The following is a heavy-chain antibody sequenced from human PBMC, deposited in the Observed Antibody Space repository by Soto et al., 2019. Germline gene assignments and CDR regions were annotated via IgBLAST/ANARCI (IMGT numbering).Heavy chain of an antibody. V-gene: IGHV1-18*01. CDR2: ISANNGNT. J-gene: IGHJ2*01. CDR3: ARDGYCSSRRCFDL. Sequence: QVQLVQSGAEVKKPGASVKVSCKASGYTFTSYGITWVRQAPGQGLEWMGWISANNGNTNYAQKFQGRVTMTTDTXXSTAYMELRSLRPDDTAVYYCARDGYCSSRRCFDLWGRGTLVTVSS. D-gene: IGHD2-2*01. CDR1: GYTFTSYG.